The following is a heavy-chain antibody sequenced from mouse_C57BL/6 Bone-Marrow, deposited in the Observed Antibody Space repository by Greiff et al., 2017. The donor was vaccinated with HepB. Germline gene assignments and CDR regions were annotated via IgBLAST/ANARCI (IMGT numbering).Heavy chain of an antibody. Sequence: QVHLQQPGAELVKPGASVKLSCKASGYTFTSYWMQWVKQRPGQGLEWIGEIDPSDSYTNYNQKFKGKATLTVDTSSSTAYMQLSSLTSEDSAVYYCATYGRDYYAMDYWGQGTSVTVSS. D-gene: IGHD1-1*01. V-gene: IGHV1-50*01. CDR2: IDPSDSYT. J-gene: IGHJ4*01. CDR3: ATYGRDYYAMDY. CDR1: GYTFTSYW.